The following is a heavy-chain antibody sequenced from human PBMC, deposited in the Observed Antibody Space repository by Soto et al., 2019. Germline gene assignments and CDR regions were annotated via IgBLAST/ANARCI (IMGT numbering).Heavy chain of an antibody. CDR1: GFTFSDHY. CDR3: ARVEGSGWIFDY. V-gene: IGHV3-72*01. J-gene: IGHJ4*02. Sequence: EVQLVESGGGLVQPGGSLRLSCAASGFTFSDHYMDWLRQAPGKGLEWVGRTRNKANSYTTEYAASVKGRFTISRDDSKNSLYLQMNSLKTEDTAVYYCARVEGSGWIFDYWGQGTLVTVSS. D-gene: IGHD6-19*01. CDR2: TRNKANSYTT.